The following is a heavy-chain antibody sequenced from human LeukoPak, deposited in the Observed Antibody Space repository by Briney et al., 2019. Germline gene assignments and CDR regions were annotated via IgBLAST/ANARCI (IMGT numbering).Heavy chain of an antibody. CDR1: GFTFSSHA. CDR3: ATTYHYDSRGYDPVDY. V-gene: IGHV3-23*01. CDR2: ISGSGGST. J-gene: IGHJ4*02. D-gene: IGHD3-22*01. Sequence: TGGSLRLSCAASGFTFSSHAMSWVRQAPGKGLGWVSGISGSGGSTYYADAGKDRFTISRDHSKHTPYLQLTSLRADDTAVYYCATTYHYDSRGYDPVDYWGQGPLVTVSS.